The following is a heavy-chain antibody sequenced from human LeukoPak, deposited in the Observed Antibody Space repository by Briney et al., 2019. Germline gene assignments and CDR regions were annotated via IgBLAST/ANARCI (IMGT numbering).Heavy chain of an antibody. D-gene: IGHD1-26*01. Sequence: SETLSLTCAVYGGSFSGYYWSWIRQPPGKGLEWIGEINHSGSTNYNPSLKSRVTISVDTSKNQFSLKLSSVTAADTAVYYCARGVVGDDYWGQGTLVTVSS. J-gene: IGHJ4*02. CDR2: INHSGST. V-gene: IGHV4-34*01. CDR3: ARGVVGDDY. CDR1: GGSFSGYY.